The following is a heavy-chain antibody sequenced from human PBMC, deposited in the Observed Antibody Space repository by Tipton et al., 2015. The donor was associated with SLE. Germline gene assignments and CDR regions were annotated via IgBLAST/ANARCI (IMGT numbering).Heavy chain of an antibody. J-gene: IGHJ6*03. V-gene: IGHV3-23*01. Sequence: SPRLSCAASGFTFSSYAMSWVRQAPGKGLEWVSAISGSGGSTYYADSVKGRFTISRDNSKNTLYLQMNSLRAEDTAVYYCANSYSSSAYYYYYMDVWGKGTTVTVSS. CDR3: ANSYSSSAYYYYYMDV. CDR2: ISGSGGST. CDR1: GFTFSSYA. D-gene: IGHD6-6*01.